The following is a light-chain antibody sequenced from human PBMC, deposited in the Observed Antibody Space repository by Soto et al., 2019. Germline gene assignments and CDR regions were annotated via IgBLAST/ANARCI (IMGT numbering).Light chain of an antibody. Sequence: DIQMTQSPFTLSASVGDRVTIPCRASQSISSWLAWYQQKPGKAPKLLIYDASSLESGVPSRFSGSGSGTEFTLTISSLQPDDFATYYCQQYNSYSGTFGPGTKVDIK. V-gene: IGKV1-5*01. CDR3: QQYNSYSGT. J-gene: IGKJ3*01. CDR1: QSISSW. CDR2: DAS.